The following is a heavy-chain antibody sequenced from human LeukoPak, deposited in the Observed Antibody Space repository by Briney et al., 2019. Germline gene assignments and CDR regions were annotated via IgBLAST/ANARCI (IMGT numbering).Heavy chain of an antibody. D-gene: IGHD1-26*01. Sequence: GESLKISCKASGYTFNNYWIGWVRQMPGRGLEWMGMLYPDGSATTYHPSFEGRVTISADKSVTTAYLEWNSLRASDTALYYCVRQGLQSGTYPAYWGPGTLVTVSS. CDR2: LYPDGSAT. J-gene: IGHJ4*02. CDR3: VRQGLQSGTYPAY. V-gene: IGHV5-51*01. CDR1: GYTFNNYW.